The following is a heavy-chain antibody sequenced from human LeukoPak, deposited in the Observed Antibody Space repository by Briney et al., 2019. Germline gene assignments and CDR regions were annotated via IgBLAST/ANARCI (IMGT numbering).Heavy chain of an antibody. CDR1: GYTFTSFG. V-gene: IGHV1-18*01. CDR3: ARDLGLDTTMIFFDY. Sequence: ASVKVSCKASGYTFTSFGISWVRQVPGQGPEWMGWISAYNGNTNYVQKFQGRVTMTTDTSTNTAYMELRSLTSDGTAVYYCARDLGLDTTMIFFDYWGQGTLVTVSS. CDR2: ISAYNGNT. J-gene: IGHJ4*02. D-gene: IGHD5-18*01.